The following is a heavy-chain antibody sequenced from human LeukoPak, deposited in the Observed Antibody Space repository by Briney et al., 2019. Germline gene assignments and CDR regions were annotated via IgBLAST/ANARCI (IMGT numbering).Heavy chain of an antibody. Sequence: SETPSLTCAVSGYSISSGYYWGWIRQPPGKGLEWIGSIYHGGSTYYNPSLKSRVTISVDTSEIQLSLKLSSVTAADTAVYYCARRRLMGSYYFDYWGQGTLVTVSS. CDR3: ARRRLMGSYYFDY. V-gene: IGHV4-38-2*01. J-gene: IGHJ4*02. CDR1: GYSISSGYY. D-gene: IGHD1-26*01. CDR2: IYHGGST.